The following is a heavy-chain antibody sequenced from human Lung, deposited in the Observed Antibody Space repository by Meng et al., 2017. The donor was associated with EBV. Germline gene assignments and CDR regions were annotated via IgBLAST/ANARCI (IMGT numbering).Heavy chain of an antibody. Sequence: QVQLVQSGAEVXXXXXSVKVSCKASGYTFTNYYMHWVRQAPGQGLEWMGIINTSVGYTSHAQKFQGRVTMTRDTSTSTVHMEVSSLRSADTAVYYCARASRVLGGFDYWGQGTLSPSPQ. CDR3: ARASRVLGGFDY. J-gene: IGHJ4*02. CDR1: GYTFTNYY. CDR2: INTSVGYT. V-gene: IGHV1-46*01. D-gene: IGHD3-16*01.